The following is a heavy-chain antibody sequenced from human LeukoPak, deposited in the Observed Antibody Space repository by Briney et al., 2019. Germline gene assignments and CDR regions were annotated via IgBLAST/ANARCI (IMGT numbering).Heavy chain of an antibody. V-gene: IGHV3-48*03. J-gene: IGHJ4*02. CDR2: MSSGSTTI. Sequence: GGSLRLSCAASGCSLSGDEMNWVRQAPGKGLEWVSYMSSGSTTITYADSVKGRFTISRDNAKNSLYLQMDSLRAEDTAIYYCARNLGGPTWYYLDYWGRGVLVTVSS. CDR3: ARNLGGPTWYYLDY. D-gene: IGHD3-3*01. CDR1: GCSLSGDE.